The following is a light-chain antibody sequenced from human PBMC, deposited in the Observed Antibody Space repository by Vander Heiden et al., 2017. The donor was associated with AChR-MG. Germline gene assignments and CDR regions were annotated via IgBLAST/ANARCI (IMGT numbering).Light chain of an antibody. CDR3: ATWDDRLKAYV. V-gene: IGLV1-44*01. CDR2: TNE. Sequence: QSVLTQPPSASETPGQRVTISCSGGSPNVGSNTVSWYQHLPRTAPRLLIYTNEHRPSGVPDRFSGSKSGTAASLAISGLQSEDEADYYCATWDDRLKAYVFGTGTTVTGL. CDR1: SPNVGSNT. J-gene: IGLJ1*01.